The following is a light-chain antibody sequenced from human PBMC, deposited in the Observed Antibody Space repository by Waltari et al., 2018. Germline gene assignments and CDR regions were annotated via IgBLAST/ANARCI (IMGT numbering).Light chain of an antibody. CDR3: QKYNNAPFT. Sequence: DIQMTQSPSSLSASVGDRVTITCRASQGISNYLAWYQQKPGKVPKLLIYAASTLQSGIPSRFSGSGSGTDFALTIISLQPEDVATYYCQKYNNAPFTFGPGTKVDIK. CDR2: AAS. CDR1: QGISNY. V-gene: IGKV1-27*01. J-gene: IGKJ3*01.